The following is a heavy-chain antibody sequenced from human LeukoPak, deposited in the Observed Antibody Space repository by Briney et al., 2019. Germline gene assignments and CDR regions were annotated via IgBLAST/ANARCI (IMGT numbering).Heavy chain of an antibody. D-gene: IGHD3-16*01. J-gene: IGHJ5*02. CDR1: GGSFSGYY. CDR3: ARHPVSSYYDYVWGTPPDNWFDP. CDR2: INHSGST. Sequence: SETLSLTCAVYGGSFSGYYWSWIRQPPGKGLEWIGEINHSGSTNYNPSLKSRVTISVDTSKNQFSLKLSSVTVADTAVYYCARHPVSSYYDYVWGTPPDNWFDPWGQGTLVTVSS. V-gene: IGHV4-34*01.